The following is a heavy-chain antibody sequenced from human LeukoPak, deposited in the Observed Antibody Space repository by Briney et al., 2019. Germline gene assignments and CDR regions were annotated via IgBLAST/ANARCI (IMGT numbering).Heavy chain of an antibody. J-gene: IGHJ4*02. CDR3: AREIDYGEVLSDY. CDR1: GFTFSTYW. CDR2: INSDGRST. D-gene: IGHD4-17*01. Sequence: GGSLRLSCAASGFTFSTYWMHWVRQAPGKGLVWVSRINSDGRSTRYADSVKGRFTVSRDNAKNTLYLQMNSLRVEDTAVYYCAREIDYGEVLSDYWGQGTLVTVSS. V-gene: IGHV3-74*01.